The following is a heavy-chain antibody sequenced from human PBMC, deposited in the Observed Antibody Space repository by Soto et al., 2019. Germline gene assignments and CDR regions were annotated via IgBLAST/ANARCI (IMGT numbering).Heavy chain of an antibody. CDR1: GYGLSRDD. Sequence: KVSCTGAGYGLSRDDVDWLRQATGQGLEWMGWMNPNSGNTGYAQKFQGRVTMTRNTSISTAYMELSSLRSEDTAVYYCASERAVPGTDAFDIWGQGTMVTVS. CDR3: ASERAVPGTDAFDI. J-gene: IGHJ3*02. V-gene: IGHV1-8*01. D-gene: IGHD6-19*01. CDR2: MNPNSGNT.